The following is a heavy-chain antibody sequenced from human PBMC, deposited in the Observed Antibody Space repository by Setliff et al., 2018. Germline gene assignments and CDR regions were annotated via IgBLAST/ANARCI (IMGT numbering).Heavy chain of an antibody. D-gene: IGHD5-12*01. CDR1: GGSIGHYY. CDR3: ARERGDIVTTTSYYYYLDV. V-gene: IGHV4-4*08. Sequence: PSETLSLTCIVSGGSIGHYYWNWIRQPPGKGLEWIGYVYTSGNTNYNPSLKSRVTISFNTSKNQISLKLSSVTPADTAVYYCARERGDIVTTTSYYYYLDVWGKGTTVTVSS. CDR2: VYTSGNT. J-gene: IGHJ6*03.